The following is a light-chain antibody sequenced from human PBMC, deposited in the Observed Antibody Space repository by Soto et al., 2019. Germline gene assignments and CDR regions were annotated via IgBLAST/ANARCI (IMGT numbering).Light chain of an antibody. CDR2: DAA. CDR1: QSISSW. J-gene: IGKJ1*01. Sequence: DIQMTQSPSTLSASVGDRVTITCRASQSISSWLAWYQQKPGKAPKLLIYDAASLERGVPSRFSGSGAGTEFTFTISSLQPDDFAPYYCQQYNSYSPSWTFGQGTKVEIK. CDR3: QQYNSYSPSWT. V-gene: IGKV1-5*01.